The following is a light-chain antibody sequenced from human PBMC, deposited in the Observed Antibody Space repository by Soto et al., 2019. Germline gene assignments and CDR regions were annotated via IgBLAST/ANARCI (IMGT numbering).Light chain of an antibody. V-gene: IGLV2-14*01. CDR2: DVS. Sequence: QSVLTQPASVSGSPGQSITISCTGTSSDVGGYNYVSWYQQHPGKAPKLMIYDVSNRPSGVSNRFSGSKSGNTASLTISGLQAEDEADYYCSVYTSSSGVFGGRIQLPVL. CDR3: SVYTSSSGV. J-gene: IGLJ2*01. CDR1: SSDVGGYNY.